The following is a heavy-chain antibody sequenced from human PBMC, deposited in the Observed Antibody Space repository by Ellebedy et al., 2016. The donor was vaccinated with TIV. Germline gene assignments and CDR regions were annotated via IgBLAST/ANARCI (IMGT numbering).Heavy chain of an antibody. CDR3: AISSGRWLQTLNDAFDI. D-gene: IGHD5-24*01. CDR1: GGTFSSYA. Sequence: SVKVSCXASGGTFSSYAISWVRQAPGQGLEWMGRIIPILGIANYAQKFQGRVTITADKSTSTAYMELSSLRSEDTAVYYCAISSGRWLQTLNDAFDIWGQGTMVTVSS. CDR2: IIPILGIA. J-gene: IGHJ3*02. V-gene: IGHV1-69*04.